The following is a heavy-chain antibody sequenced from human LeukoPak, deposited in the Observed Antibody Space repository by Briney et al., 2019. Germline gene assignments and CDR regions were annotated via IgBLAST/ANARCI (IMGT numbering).Heavy chain of an antibody. CDR3: ALFYYDCSGSYY. CDR1: GYTFTSYD. V-gene: IGHV1-8*01. D-gene: IGHD3-22*01. J-gene: IGHJ4*02. Sequence: ASVKVSCKAYGYTFTSYDINWVRQATGQRLEWMGWMNPNSGNTGYAQKFQGRVTMTRNTSISTAYMELSSLRSEDTAVYYCALFYYDCSGSYYWGQGTLVTVSS. CDR2: MNPNSGNT.